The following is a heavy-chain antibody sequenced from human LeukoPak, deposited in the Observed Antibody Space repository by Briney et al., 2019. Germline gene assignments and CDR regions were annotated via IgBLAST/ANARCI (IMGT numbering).Heavy chain of an antibody. CDR2: ISYDGSNK. CDR1: GFTLSSYA. J-gene: IGHJ4*02. V-gene: IGHV3-30*04. Sequence: GGSLRLSCAASGFTLSSYAMHWVRQAPGKGLEWVAVISYDGSNKYYADSAKGRFTISRDNAKNSLYLHMNSLRAEDTAVYYCARTLDYIDYWGQGTLVTVSS. CDR3: ARTLDYIDY.